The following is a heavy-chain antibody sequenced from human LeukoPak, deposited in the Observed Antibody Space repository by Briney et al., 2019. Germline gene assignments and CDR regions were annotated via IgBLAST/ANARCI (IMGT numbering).Heavy chain of an antibody. J-gene: IGHJ5*02. D-gene: IGHD6-13*01. CDR1: GFTFSSYR. V-gene: IGHV3-21*01. CDR2: ISSSSSYI. CDR3: ARDKDSSSYWFDP. Sequence: AGGSLRLSCAASGFTFSSYRMTWVRQAPGKGLEWVSSISSSSSYIYYADSVKGRFTISRDNAKNSLYLQMNSLRAEDTAVYYCARDKDSSSYWFDPWGQGTLVTVSS.